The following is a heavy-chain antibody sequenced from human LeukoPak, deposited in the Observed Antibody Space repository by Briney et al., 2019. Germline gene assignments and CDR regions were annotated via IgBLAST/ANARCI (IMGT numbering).Heavy chain of an antibody. V-gene: IGHV5-51*01. J-gene: IGHJ4*02. CDR2: IYPGDSDT. CDR3: ARGPYGSGSYYRAFDY. D-gene: IGHD3-10*01. CDR1: GYSFTSYW. Sequence: GESLKISCKASGYSFTSYWIGWVRQMPGKGLEWMGIIYPGDSDTRYSPSFQGQVTISADKSISTAYLQWSSLKASDTAMYYCARGPYGSGSYYRAFDYWGQGTLVTVSS.